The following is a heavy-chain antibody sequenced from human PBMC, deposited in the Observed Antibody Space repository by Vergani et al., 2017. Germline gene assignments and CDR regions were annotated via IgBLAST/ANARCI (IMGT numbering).Heavy chain of an antibody. J-gene: IGHJ6*03. CDR1: GFTFSSYW. CDR3: ARDEGNIVVVPAHYYYYYMDV. Sequence: EVQLVESGGGLVQPGGSLRLSCAASGFTFSSYWMSWVRQAPGKGLEWVANIKQDGSEKYYVDSVKGRFTISRDNAKNSLYLQMNSLRAEDTAVYYCARDEGNIVVVPAHYYYYYMDVWGKGTTVTVSS. D-gene: IGHD2-2*01. CDR2: IKQDGSEK. V-gene: IGHV3-7*01.